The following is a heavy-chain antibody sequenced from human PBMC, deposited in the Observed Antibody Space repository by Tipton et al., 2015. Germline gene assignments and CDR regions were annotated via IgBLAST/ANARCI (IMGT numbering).Heavy chain of an antibody. CDR1: GFTFSSYW. Sequence: GSLRLSCAASGFTFSSYWMHWVRQAPGKGLVWVSRIKTDGSSTSYADSVRGRFTISRDNAKNTLYLQMNSLGGEDTAVYYCARAGSFRFDYWGLGTLVTVSP. CDR2: IKTDGSST. CDR3: ARAGSFRFDY. J-gene: IGHJ4*02. V-gene: IGHV3-74*01. D-gene: IGHD3-10*01.